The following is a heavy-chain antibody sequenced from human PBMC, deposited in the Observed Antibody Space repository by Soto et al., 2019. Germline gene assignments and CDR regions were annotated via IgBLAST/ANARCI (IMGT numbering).Heavy chain of an antibody. J-gene: IGHJ4*02. Sequence: QITLKESGPTLVKPTQTLTLTCSFSGFSLNTSGVSVGWILQTPGKALEWLALIYWDDDKRYNPSLKSRLTITKDTSKNQVVLTMTNMDPVDTATYYCAHRLESGSYLLAFDYWGQGTLVTVSS. V-gene: IGHV2-5*02. D-gene: IGHD1-26*01. CDR3: AHRLESGSYLLAFDY. CDR2: IYWDDDK. CDR1: GFSLNTSGVS.